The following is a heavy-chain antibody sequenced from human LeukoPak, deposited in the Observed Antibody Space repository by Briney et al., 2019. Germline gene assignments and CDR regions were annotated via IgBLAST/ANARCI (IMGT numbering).Heavy chain of an antibody. V-gene: IGHV3-30-3*01. CDR1: GFTFSSYA. Sequence: GGSLRLSCAASGFTFSSYAMHWVRQAPGKGLEWVAVISYDGSNKYYADSVKGRFTISRDNSKNTLYLQMNSLRAEDTAVYYCARDPAYCGGDCPPRAYYFDYWGQGTLVTVSS. D-gene: IGHD2-21*02. J-gene: IGHJ4*02. CDR3: ARDPAYCGGDCPPRAYYFDY. CDR2: ISYDGSNK.